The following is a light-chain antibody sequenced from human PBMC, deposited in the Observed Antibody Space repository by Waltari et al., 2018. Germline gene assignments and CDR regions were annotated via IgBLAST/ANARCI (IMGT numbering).Light chain of an antibody. Sequence: QSVLTQPPSASGTPGQRVTISCSGSASNIGGNLVNWYQQLPGKAPKLLIYRSEHGPAGVPDRFSAHKTASSASRAISGLQSEDESDYFCASWDDSLNGHWVFGGGTKVTVL. CDR3: ASWDDSLNGHWV. V-gene: IGLV1-44*01. J-gene: IGLJ3*02. CDR1: ASNIGGNL. CDR2: RSE.